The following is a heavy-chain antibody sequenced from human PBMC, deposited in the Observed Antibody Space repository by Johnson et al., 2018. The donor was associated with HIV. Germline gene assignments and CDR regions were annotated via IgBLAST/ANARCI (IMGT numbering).Heavy chain of an antibody. CDR2: IWFDGSNK. V-gene: IGHV3-33*08. Sequence: VQLVESGGGVVQPGRSLRLSCAASGFTFSSYVMHWVRQAPGKGLEWVAVIWFDGSNKYYADSVKGRFTISRDNSKNTLYLQMNSLRAEDTAVYYCAREGRRDAFDIWGQGTMVTVSS. J-gene: IGHJ3*02. CDR1: GFTFSSYV. CDR3: AREGRRDAFDI.